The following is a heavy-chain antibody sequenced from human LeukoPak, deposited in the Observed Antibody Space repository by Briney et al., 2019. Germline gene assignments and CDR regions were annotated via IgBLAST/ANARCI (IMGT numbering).Heavy chain of an antibody. Sequence: GGSLRLSCAASGFTFSSYSMNWVRQAPGKGLEWVSSISSSSSYIYYADSVKGRFTISRDNSKNTLYLQMNSLRVEDTAVYYCTTEDSGGYYWKFDYWGQGTLVTVSS. CDR3: TTEDSGGYYWKFDY. CDR2: ISSSSSYI. D-gene: IGHD3-22*01. V-gene: IGHV3-21*01. J-gene: IGHJ4*02. CDR1: GFTFSSYS.